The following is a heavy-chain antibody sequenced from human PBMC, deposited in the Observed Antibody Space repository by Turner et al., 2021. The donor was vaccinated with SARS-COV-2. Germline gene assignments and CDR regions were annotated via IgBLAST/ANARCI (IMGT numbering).Heavy chain of an antibody. J-gene: IGHJ6*02. Sequence: QVQLVQSGAAVKKPGASVKVSCKVSGYTLTELSMHWVRQAPGKGLEWMGGFDPEDGETIYAQKFQGRVTMTEDTSTDTAYMELSSLRSEDTAVYYCATANTIFGVVTNYYYYYGMDVWGQGTTVTVSS. CDR3: ATANTIFGVVTNYYYYYGMDV. V-gene: IGHV1-24*01. CDR1: GYTLTELS. D-gene: IGHD3-3*01. CDR2: FDPEDGET.